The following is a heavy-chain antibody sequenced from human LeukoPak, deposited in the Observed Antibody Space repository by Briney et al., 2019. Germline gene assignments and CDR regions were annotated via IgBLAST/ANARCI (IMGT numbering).Heavy chain of an antibody. CDR1: GFTFSSYS. CDR2: ISSSSSYI. V-gene: IGHV3-21*01. CDR3: ARDHRDGQIDY. J-gene: IGHJ4*02. Sequence: GGSMRLSCAASGFTFSSYSMNWVRQAPGKGLEWVSSISSSSSYIYYADSVKGRFTISRDNAKNSLYLQMNSLRAEDTAVYYCARDHRDGQIDYWGQGTLVTVSS.